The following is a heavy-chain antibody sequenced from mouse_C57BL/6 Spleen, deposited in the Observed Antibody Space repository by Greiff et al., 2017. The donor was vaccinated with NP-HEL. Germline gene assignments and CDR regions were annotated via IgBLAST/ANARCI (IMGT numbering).Heavy chain of an antibody. Sequence: VQLQQSGPELVKPGASVKMSCKASGYTFTDYNMHWVKQSHGKSLEWIGYINPNNGGTSYNQKFKGKATLTVNKPSSTAYMEVGRLTSEDSAVYYCARNGGLRRYLDDWGQGTTRTVCS. V-gene: IGHV1-22*01. CDR3: ARNGGLRRYLDD. CDR1: GYTFTDYN. CDR2: INPNNGGT. J-gene: IGHJ2*01. D-gene: IGHD2-4*01.